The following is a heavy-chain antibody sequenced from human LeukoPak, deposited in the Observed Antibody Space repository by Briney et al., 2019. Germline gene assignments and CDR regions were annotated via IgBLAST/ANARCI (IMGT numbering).Heavy chain of an antibody. V-gene: IGHV3-43*02. CDR2: ISGDGGST. D-gene: IGHD6-13*01. CDR3: AKDSISSSWLPTDY. J-gene: IGHJ4*02. CDR1: GFTFDDYA. Sequence: GGSLRLSCAASGFTFDDYAMHWVRQAPGKGLEWDSLISGDGGSTYYADSVKGRFTISRDNSKNSLYLQMNSLRTEDTALYYCAKDSISSSWLPTDYWGQGTLVTVSS.